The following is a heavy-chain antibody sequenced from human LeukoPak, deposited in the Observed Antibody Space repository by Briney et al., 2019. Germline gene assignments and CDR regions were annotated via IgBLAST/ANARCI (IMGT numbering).Heavy chain of an antibody. D-gene: IGHD2-15*01. J-gene: IGHJ4*02. V-gene: IGHV3-30*18. Sequence: QTGGSLRLSCAASGFTFSTYGMPWVRQAPGKGLEWVALISYDGSNKYYADSVKGRFTISRDNSKNMLYLQMNSLRAEDTAVYYCAKDPSDRGCSGGSCYGWGQGTLVTVSS. CDR2: ISYDGSNK. CDR3: AKDPSDRGCSGGSCYG. CDR1: GFTFSTYG.